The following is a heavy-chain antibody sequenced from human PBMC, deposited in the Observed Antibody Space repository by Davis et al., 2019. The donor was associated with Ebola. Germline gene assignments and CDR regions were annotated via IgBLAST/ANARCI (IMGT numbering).Heavy chain of an antibody. CDR1: GFTFSSYE. CDR3: AREGDGYYDFWSGYYISYYGMDV. D-gene: IGHD3-3*01. V-gene: IGHV3-48*03. J-gene: IGHJ6*02. CDR2: ISSSGSTI. Sequence: GGSLRLSCAASGFTFSSYEMNWVRQAPGKGLEWVSYISSSGSTIYYADSVKGRFTISRDNAKNSLYLQMNSLRAEDTAVYYCAREGDGYYDFWSGYYISYYGMDVWGQGTTVTVSS.